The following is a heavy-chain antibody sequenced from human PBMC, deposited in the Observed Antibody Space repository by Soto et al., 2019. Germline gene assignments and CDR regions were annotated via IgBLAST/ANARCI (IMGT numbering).Heavy chain of an antibody. Sequence: GGSLRLSCAASGFTFEDYAMHWVRQAPGKGLEWVSGISWNSGNIIYADSVKGRFTISRDNAKNSLYLQMNSLRLEDTALYYCARDLDSSGWLKAFDIWGQGTMVTVSS. CDR3: ARDLDSSGWLKAFDI. CDR2: ISWNSGNI. CDR1: GFTFEDYA. V-gene: IGHV3-9*01. J-gene: IGHJ3*02. D-gene: IGHD6-19*01.